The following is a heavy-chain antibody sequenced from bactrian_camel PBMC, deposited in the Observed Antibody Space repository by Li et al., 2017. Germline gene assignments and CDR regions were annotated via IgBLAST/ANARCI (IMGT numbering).Heavy chain of an antibody. D-gene: IGHD4*01. CDR2: ILRDGKYP. CDR3: DSGRHARRF. J-gene: IGHJ4*01. V-gene: IGHV3S32*01. Sequence: DVQLVESGGGLVQPGGSLRLVCSASGFTFLAYDMSWIRQRPGQALEWVATILRDGKYPHYPDSVKDRFAISRDDAKNTLYLQMDNMKIEDTAVYYCDSGRHARRFRGRGTQVTVS. CDR1: GFTFLAYD.